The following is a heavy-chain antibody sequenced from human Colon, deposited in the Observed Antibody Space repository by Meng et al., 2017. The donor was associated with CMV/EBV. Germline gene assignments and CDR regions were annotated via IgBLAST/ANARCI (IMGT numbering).Heavy chain of an antibody. CDR3: AREAGPFFGVIVYDS. CDR2: INQSGST. CDR1: GGSLSGYY. J-gene: IGHJ4*02. Sequence: VQVQQWGAGLLKTSETLSLTCGVSGGSLSGYYWTWIRQSPGKGLEWIGEINQSGSTNYNPSLKSRVTVSVDTSKNQFSLRVTSVTAADSALYYCAREAGPFFGVIVYDSWGQGTLVTVSS. D-gene: IGHD3-3*01. V-gene: IGHV4-34*01.